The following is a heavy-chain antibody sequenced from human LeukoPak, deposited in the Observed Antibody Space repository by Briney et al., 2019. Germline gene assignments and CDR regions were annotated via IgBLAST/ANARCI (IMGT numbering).Heavy chain of an antibody. CDR1: GGSISSGGYY. J-gene: IGHJ4*02. CDR2: IHYSGST. V-gene: IGHV4-31*03. D-gene: IGHD4-11*01. CDR3: ARDAIDSNYFDF. Sequence: PSQTLSLTCTVSGGSISSGGYYWSWIRQYPGKGLEWIGYIHYSGSTYYNPSLSGRVTISVDRSTNHFSLKVSSVTAADTAVYYCARDAIDSNYFDFWGQGTLVTVSS.